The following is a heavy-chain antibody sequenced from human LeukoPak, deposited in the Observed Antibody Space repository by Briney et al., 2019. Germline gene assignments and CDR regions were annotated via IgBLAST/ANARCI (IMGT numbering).Heavy chain of an antibody. J-gene: IGHJ4*02. D-gene: IGHD6-19*01. Sequence: GGSLRLSCAAAGFTFSSYAMNWGLQAPGKVLEWVSSLSGSGRTTYYADSVKRRFTISRDNPQHTVFLQMDSLSAEDTALYYCAKDRSSVWWHDFHSWGQGTLVTVSS. CDR3: AKDRSSVWWHDFHS. CDR1: GFTFSSYA. V-gene: IGHV3-23*01. CDR2: LSGSGRTT.